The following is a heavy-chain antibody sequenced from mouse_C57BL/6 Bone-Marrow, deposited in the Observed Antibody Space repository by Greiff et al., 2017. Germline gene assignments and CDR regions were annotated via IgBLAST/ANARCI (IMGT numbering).Heavy chain of an antibody. Sequence: VKLMESGPELVKPGASVKISCKASGYAFSSSWMNWVKQRPGKGLEWIGRIYPGDGDTNYNGKFKGKATLTADKSSSTAYMQLSSLTSEDSAVYFCASLYYYGTPYYAMDYWGQGTSVTVSS. V-gene: IGHV1-82*01. CDR1: GYAFSSSW. CDR3: ASLYYYGTPYYAMDY. CDR2: IYPGDGDT. D-gene: IGHD1-1*01. J-gene: IGHJ4*01.